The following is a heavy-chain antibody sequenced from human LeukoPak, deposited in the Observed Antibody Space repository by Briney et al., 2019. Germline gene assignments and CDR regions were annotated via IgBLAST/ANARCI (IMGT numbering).Heavy chain of an antibody. V-gene: IGHV4-38-2*02. Sequence: SETLSLTCTVSGYSISSGYYWGWIRQPPGKGLEWIGSIYHSGSTYYNPSLKSRVTISLDTSKNQFSLKLSSVTAADTAVYYCAREGRNYDMKSNYYYYYMDVWGKGTTVTVSS. CDR2: IYHSGST. CDR1: GYSISSGYY. CDR3: AREGRNYDMKSNYYYYYMDV. J-gene: IGHJ6*03. D-gene: IGHD1-7*01.